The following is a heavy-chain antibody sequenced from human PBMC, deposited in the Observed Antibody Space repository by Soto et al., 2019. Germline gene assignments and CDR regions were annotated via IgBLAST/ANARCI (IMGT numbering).Heavy chain of an antibody. Sequence: GGPYHNNIRQHPGKGLEWIGYNYYSGITYYNPSLKSRVTISLDTSKNQFSLKLSSVTAADTAVYYFARGSSIADLYYGMDLWGQGTTVTVSS. CDR2: NYYSGIT. CDR1: GGPY. D-gene: IGHD6-6*01. J-gene: IGHJ6*02. CDR3: ARGSSIADLYYGMDL. V-gene: IGHV4-31*02.